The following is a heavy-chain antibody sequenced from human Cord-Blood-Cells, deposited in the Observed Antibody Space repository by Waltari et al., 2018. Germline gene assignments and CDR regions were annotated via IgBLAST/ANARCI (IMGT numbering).Heavy chain of an antibody. CDR1: GYTLNDLS. CDR2: FDPEDGET. D-gene: IGHD3-10*01. CDR3: ATDPEERITMVQGVIIP. V-gene: IGHV1-24*01. J-gene: IGHJ5*02. Sequence: QVQLVQSGAEVKKPGASVKVSCKVSGYTLNDLSMHWVRQAPGKGLEWMGGFDPEDGETIYAQKFQGRVTMTEDTSTDTAYMELSSLRSEDTAVYYCATDPEERITMVQGVIIPWGQGTLVTVSS.